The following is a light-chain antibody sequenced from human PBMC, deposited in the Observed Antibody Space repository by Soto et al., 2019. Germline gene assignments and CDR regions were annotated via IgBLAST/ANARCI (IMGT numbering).Light chain of an antibody. CDR1: SSDVGGYNY. V-gene: IGLV2-14*01. Sequence: QSALTQPASVSGSPGQSITISCTGTSSDVGGYNYVSWYQQQPGKAPKFMIYDVTIRPSGVSNRFSGSKSGNTASLTISGLQAEDEADYYCCSYTTSNTRQIVFGTGTKLTVL. J-gene: IGLJ1*01. CDR3: CSYTTSNTRQIV. CDR2: DVT.